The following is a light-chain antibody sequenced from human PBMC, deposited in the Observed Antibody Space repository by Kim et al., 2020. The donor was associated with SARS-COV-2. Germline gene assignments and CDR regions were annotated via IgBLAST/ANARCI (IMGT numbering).Light chain of an antibody. V-gene: IGLV1-47*01. J-gene: IGLJ3*02. CDR2: RNN. CDR1: SSNIGSNY. Sequence: QSVLTQPPSASGTPGQRVTISCSGSSSNIGSNYVYWYQQLPGTAPKLLIYRNNQRPSGVPDRFSGSKSGTSASLAISGLRSEDEADYYCAAWDDSLSGEVVGGGTQLTVL. CDR3: AAWDDSLSGEV.